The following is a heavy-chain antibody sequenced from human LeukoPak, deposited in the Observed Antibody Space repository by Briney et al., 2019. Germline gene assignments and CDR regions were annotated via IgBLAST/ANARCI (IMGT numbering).Heavy chain of an antibody. V-gene: IGHV1-46*01. CDR3: ARDDYAYYYGSGSYYNVGWFDP. D-gene: IGHD3-10*01. Sequence: GASVKVSCKASGYTFTSYYMHWVRQAPGQGLEWMGIISPSGGSTSYAQKFQGRVTMTRDTSTSTVYMELSSLRSEDTAVYYCARDDYAYYYGSGSYYNVGWFDPWGQGTLVTVSS. CDR1: GYTFTSYY. CDR2: ISPSGGST. J-gene: IGHJ5*02.